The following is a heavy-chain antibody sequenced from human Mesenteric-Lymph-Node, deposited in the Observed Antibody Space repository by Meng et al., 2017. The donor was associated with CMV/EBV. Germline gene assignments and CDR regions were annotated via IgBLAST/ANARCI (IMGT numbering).Heavy chain of an antibody. CDR3: ARGPRYSSSWATFDY. V-gene: IGHV1-2*02. D-gene: IGHD6-13*01. CDR1: ENIFTGHH. J-gene: IGHJ4*02. Sequence: SENIFTGHHVHWVRQAPGQGLEWMGWINPNSGDTNSAQKFQGRVTMTSDTSVTTVYMGLSRLKSDDTAVYYCARGPRYSSSWATFDYWGQGTLVTVSS. CDR2: INPNSGDT.